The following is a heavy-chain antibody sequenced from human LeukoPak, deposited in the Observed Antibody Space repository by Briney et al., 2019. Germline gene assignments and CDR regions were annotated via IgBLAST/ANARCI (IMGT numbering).Heavy chain of an antibody. CDR3: VRDLNWAFDY. CDR2: IRSESSGT. J-gene: IGHJ4*02. V-gene: IGHV3-48*01. D-gene: IGHD3-16*01. CDR1: GFTFSRYT. Sequence: GGSLRLSCVASGFTFSRYTMNWVRQAPGKELEWISNIRSESSGTTYADSVKGRFTISRDNAKNSLYLQINSLRAEDTAVYYCVRDLNWAFDYWGQGTLVTVSS.